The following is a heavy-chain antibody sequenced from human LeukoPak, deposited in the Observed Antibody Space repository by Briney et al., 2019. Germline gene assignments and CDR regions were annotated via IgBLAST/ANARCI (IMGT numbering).Heavy chain of an antibody. V-gene: IGHV1-2*02. CDR3: AGGYPYGPGGYYFDP. Sequence: ASVKVSCKASGYTFTGYYMHWVRQAPGQGLEWMGWINPNSGGTNYAQKFQGRVTMTRDTSISTAYMELSRLRSDDTAVYYCAGGYPYGPGGYYFDPWGQGDLVTV. D-gene: IGHD3-10*01. J-gene: IGHJ5*02. CDR2: INPNSGGT. CDR1: GYTFTGYY.